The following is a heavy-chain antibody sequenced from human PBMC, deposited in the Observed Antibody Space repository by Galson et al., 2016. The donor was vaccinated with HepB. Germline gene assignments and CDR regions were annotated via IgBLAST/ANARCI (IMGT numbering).Heavy chain of an antibody. Sequence: TLSLTCSFPGGTISSYDLYWSWIRQPAGKGLEWIGRIYASGIAHYNPFLKSRVSMSIDTSKDQVSLKLTSVTAADTAVYYCAREFTYWGQGTLVTVSS. CDR3: AREFTY. CDR2: IYASGIA. V-gene: IGHV4-61*02. CDR1: GGTISSYDLY. J-gene: IGHJ4*02.